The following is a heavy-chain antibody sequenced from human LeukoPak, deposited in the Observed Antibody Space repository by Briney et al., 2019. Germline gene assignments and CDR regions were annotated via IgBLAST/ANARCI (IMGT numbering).Heavy chain of an antibody. Sequence: PSQTLSLTCTVSGGSISSSSYYWGWIRQPPGKGLEWIGSIYYSGSTYYKPSLKSHVSISADTTKHQISLKLSSVTAAGTAVYYCARVDDSSGYSFDYWGQGTLVTVSS. CDR1: GGSISSSSYY. CDR3: ARVDDSSGYSFDY. J-gene: IGHJ4*02. CDR2: IYYSGST. D-gene: IGHD3-22*01. V-gene: IGHV4-39*01.